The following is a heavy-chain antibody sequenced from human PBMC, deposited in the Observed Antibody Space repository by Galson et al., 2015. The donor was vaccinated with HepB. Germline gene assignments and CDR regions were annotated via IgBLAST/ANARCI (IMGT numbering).Heavy chain of an antibody. V-gene: IGHV1-8*01. J-gene: IGHJ4*02. Sequence: SVKVSCKASGYTFTSYDVTWVRQASGQGLEWMGWMNPNSGNTGYAPKFRGRVTMTADISLSTAYMELGSLTSEDTAVYYCARGVRNQLFSDQWGRGSQVSVSS. CDR2: MNPNSGNT. D-gene: IGHD1-14*01. CDR1: GYTFTSYD. CDR3: ARGVRNQLFSDQ.